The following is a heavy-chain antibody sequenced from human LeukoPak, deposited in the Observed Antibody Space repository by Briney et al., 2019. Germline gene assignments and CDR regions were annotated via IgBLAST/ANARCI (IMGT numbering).Heavy chain of an antibody. D-gene: IGHD6-19*01. CDR2: IIPILGIA. V-gene: IGHV1-69*04. Sequence: SVKVSCKASGGTFSSYAISWVRQAPGQGLEWMGRIIPILGIANYAQKFQGRVTITADKSTSTAYMELSSLRSEDTAVCYYARGWYSSGSSYYYGMDVWGQGTTVTVSS. CDR1: GGTFSSYA. J-gene: IGHJ6*02. CDR3: ARGWYSSGSSYYYGMDV.